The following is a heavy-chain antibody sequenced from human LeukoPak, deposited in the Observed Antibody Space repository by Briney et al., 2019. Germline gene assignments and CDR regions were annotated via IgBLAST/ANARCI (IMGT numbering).Heavy chain of an antibody. D-gene: IGHD4-11*01. CDR1: GGSISSSSYY. V-gene: IGHV4-39*07. CDR3: ARSDYSNYIFDY. J-gene: IGHJ4*02. CDR2: IYYSGST. Sequence: SETLSLTCTVSGGSISSSSYYWGWIRQPPGKGLEWIGSIYYSGSTYYNPSLKSRVTISVDTSKNQFSLELSSVTAADTAVYFCARSDYSNYIFDYWGQGTLVTVSS.